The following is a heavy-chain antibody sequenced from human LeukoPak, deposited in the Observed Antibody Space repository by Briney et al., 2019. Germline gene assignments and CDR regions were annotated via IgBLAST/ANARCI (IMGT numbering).Heavy chain of an antibody. Sequence: ASVKVSCKASGYTFTGYYMHWVRQAPGQGLEWMGWINPNSGGTNYAQKFQGWVTMTRDTSISTAYMELSRLRSDDTAVYYCARATTYYYYGMDVWGQGTTVTVSS. CDR2: INPNSGGT. V-gene: IGHV1-2*04. CDR1: GYTFTGYY. CDR3: ARATTYYYYGMDV. D-gene: IGHD5-12*01. J-gene: IGHJ6*02.